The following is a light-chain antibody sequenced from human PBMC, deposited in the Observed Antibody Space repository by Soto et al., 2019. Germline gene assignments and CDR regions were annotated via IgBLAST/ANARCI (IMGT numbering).Light chain of an antibody. J-gene: IGKJ4*01. CDR1: QSVSSY. CDR2: DAS. Sequence: EIVLTQSPATLSLSPGERATLSCRASQSVSSYLAWYQQKPGQAPRLLIYDASSRATGIPARFSGSGSGTDFTLTISSPEPEDFAVYYCQQRSDWPSTFGGGTKVEI. CDR3: QQRSDWPST. V-gene: IGKV3-11*01.